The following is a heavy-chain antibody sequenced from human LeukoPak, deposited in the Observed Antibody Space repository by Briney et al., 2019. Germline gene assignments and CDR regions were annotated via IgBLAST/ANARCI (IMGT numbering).Heavy chain of an antibody. Sequence: GGSLRLSCAASGFTFSSYGMHWVRQAPGKGLEWVAVIWYDGSNKYYADSAKGRFTISRDNSKNTLYLQMNSLRAEDTAVYYCARDFGSGSLGYWGQGTLVTVSS. V-gene: IGHV3-33*01. CDR3: ARDFGSGSLGY. CDR2: IWYDGSNK. CDR1: GFTFSSYG. J-gene: IGHJ4*02. D-gene: IGHD3-10*01.